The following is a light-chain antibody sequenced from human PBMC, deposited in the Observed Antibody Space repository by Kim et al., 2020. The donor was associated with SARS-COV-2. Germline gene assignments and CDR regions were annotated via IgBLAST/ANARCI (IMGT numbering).Light chain of an antibody. CDR1: SNNVGNQG. Sequence: RKTAKLTCTGNSNNVGNQGAAWLQQHQGHPPELLSYRNNNRPSGISERFSASRSGNTASLTITALQPEDEADYYCSAWDSSLSAWVFGGGTKLTVL. CDR3: SAWDSSLSAWV. J-gene: IGLJ3*02. V-gene: IGLV10-54*04. CDR2: RNN.